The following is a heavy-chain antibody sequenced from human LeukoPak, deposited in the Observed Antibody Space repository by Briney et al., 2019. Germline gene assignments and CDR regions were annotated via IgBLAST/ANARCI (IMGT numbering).Heavy chain of an antibody. CDR1: GGSISSYY. D-gene: IGHD2-15*01. CDR2: IYTSGST. J-gene: IGHJ4*02. V-gene: IGHV4-4*07. CDR3: ARLYFGYFDY. Sequence: SETLSLTCTVSGGSISSYYWSWIRQPAGKGLGWIGRIYTSGSTNYNPSLKSRVTMSVDTSKNQFSLKLSSVTAADTAVYYCARLYFGYFDYWGQGTLVTVSS.